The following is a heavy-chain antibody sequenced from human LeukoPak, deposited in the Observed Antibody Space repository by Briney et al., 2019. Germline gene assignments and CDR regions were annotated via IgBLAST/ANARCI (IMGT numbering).Heavy chain of an antibody. V-gene: IGHV1-2*02. Sequence: ASVKVSCKASGYTFTGYYMHWVRQAPGQGREWMGWINPNSGGTNYAQKIQGRVTMTRDTSISTAYMELSRLRSDDTAVCYCAREVSLYCSGGSCYEIGPYYYYGMDVWGQGTTVTVSS. CDR2: INPNSGGT. CDR1: GYTFTGYY. J-gene: IGHJ6*02. CDR3: AREVSLYCSGGSCYEIGPYYYYGMDV. D-gene: IGHD2-15*01.